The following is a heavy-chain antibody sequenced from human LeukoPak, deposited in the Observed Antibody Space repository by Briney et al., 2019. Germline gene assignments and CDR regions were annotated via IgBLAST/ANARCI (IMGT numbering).Heavy chain of an antibody. CDR2: IYYGGST. D-gene: IGHD5-18*01. J-gene: IGHJ4*02. Sequence: SETLSLTCTVSGGSISSYYWSWIRQPPGKGLEWIGYIYYGGSTNYNSSLKSRVTISVDTSENQFSLKLSPVTAADTAVYYCARSGYTYGSFDYWGQGTLVTVSS. V-gene: IGHV4-59*01. CDR1: GGSISSYY. CDR3: ARSGYTYGSFDY.